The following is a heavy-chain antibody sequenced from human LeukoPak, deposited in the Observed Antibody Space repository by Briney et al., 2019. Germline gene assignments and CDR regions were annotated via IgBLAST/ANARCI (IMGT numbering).Heavy chain of an antibody. V-gene: IGHV1-2*06. Sequence: APVKVSCKASGYTFTDHYVHWVRQAPGQGLEWMGRINPNSGGTNSAQKFQGRVTMTRDTSISTAYMELSRLRSDDTAVYYCAREETSGSSSAFDIWGQGTMVTVSS. CDR3: AREETSGSSSAFDI. J-gene: IGHJ3*02. CDR1: GYTFTDHY. D-gene: IGHD1-26*01. CDR2: INPNSGGT.